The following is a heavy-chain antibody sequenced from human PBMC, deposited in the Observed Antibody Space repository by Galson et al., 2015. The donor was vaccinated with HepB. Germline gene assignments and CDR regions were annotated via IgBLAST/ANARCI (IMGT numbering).Heavy chain of an antibody. CDR2: IHYSGRT. D-gene: IGHD6-25*01. CDR1: GGSISSSTYY. CDR3: AKNWAGQRPPDH. V-gene: IGHV4-39*01. J-gene: IGHJ4*02. Sequence: LSLTCTVSGGSISSSTYYWAWIRQPPGKGLEWIGSIHYSGRTYYNPSLRSRATISVDTSKSQLTLRLTSVTAVDTAMYYCAKNWAGQRPPDHWGQGILVTVSS.